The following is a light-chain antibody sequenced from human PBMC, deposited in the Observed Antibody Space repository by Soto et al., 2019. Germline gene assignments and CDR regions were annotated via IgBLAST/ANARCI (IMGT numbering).Light chain of an antibody. J-gene: IGLJ2*01. Sequence: QSVLTQPPSVSAAPGQKVTISCSGGSANVEYNYVSWFQHLPGSAPKLLIYDNYKRPSGMPHRFSGSKSGTSATLAITGLQTGDEADYYCGTWDTRLSTVVFGGGTKLTVL. CDR1: SANVEYNY. V-gene: IGLV1-51*01. CDR2: DNY. CDR3: GTWDTRLSTVV.